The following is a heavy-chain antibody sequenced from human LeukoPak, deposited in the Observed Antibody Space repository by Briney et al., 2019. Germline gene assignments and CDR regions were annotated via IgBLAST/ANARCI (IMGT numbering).Heavy chain of an antibody. CDR1: GFTVSSNY. D-gene: IGHD2-21*02. J-gene: IGHJ3*02. CDR2: IYSGGST. V-gene: IGHV3-66*01. CDR3: ARDPAYCGGDCLGGDAFDI. Sequence: GGSLTLSCAASGFTVSSNYMSWVRQAPGKGREGVSVIYSGGSTYYADSVKGRFTISRDNSKNTLYLQMNSLRAEDTAVYYCARDPAYCGGDCLGGDAFDIWGQGTMVTVSS.